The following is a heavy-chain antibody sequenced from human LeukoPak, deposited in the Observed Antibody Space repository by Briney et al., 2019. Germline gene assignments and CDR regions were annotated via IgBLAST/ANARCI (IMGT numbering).Heavy chain of an antibody. D-gene: IGHD2-2*01. J-gene: IGHJ4*02. CDR3: ARQFATASADTRGYFDF. CDR2: ITYDGSA. V-gene: IGHV4-39*01. Sequence: KASETLSLACSVSGASISSSNDYWGWIRRAPGKGLEWIGSITYDGSAHYNPSLMSRATILVDTSKNQFSLKLSSVTAADAAMYYCARQFATASADTRGYFDFWGQGTVVTVSS. CDR1: GASISSSNDY.